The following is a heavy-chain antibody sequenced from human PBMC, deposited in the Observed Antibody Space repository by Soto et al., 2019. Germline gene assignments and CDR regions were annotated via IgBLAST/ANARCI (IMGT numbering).Heavy chain of an antibody. CDR3: AKGVGADAMDV. CDR1: GFTFDDYA. D-gene: IGHD3-16*01. CDR2: ISWNSGSI. V-gene: IGHV3-9*01. J-gene: IGHJ6*02. Sequence: EVQLVESGGGLVQPGRSLRLSCAASGFTFDDYAMHWVRQAPGKGLEWVSGISWNSGSIGYADSVKGRFTISRDNAKNSLYLQMNSLRAEDTALYYCAKGVGADAMDVWGQGTTVTVSS.